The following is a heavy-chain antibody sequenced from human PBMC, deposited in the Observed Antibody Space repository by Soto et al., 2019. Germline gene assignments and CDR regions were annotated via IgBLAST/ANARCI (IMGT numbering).Heavy chain of an antibody. J-gene: IGHJ4*02. Sequence: VGSLRLSCAASGLTVSSNYMSWVRQAPGKGLEWVSVIYSGGSTYYADSVKGRFTISRDNSKNTLYLQMNSLRAEDTAVYYCARDALGGPTGYFDYWGQGTLVTVSS. D-gene: IGHD2-15*01. CDR3: ARDALGGPTGYFDY. CDR1: GLTVSSNY. CDR2: IYSGGST. V-gene: IGHV3-53*01.